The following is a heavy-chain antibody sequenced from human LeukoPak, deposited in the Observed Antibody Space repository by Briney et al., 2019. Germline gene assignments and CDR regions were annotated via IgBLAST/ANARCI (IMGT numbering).Heavy chain of an antibody. CDR3: ARVTSRGYSYGSKEGYFDY. V-gene: IGHV4-4*02. CDR1: GGSISSSNW. D-gene: IGHD5-18*01. CDR2: IYHSGST. Sequence: SGTLSLTCAVSGGSISSSNWWSWVRQPPGKGLEWIGEIYHSGSTNYNPSLKSRVTISVDTSKNQFSLKLSSVTAADTAVYYCARVTSRGYSYGSKEGYFDYWGQGTLVTVSS. J-gene: IGHJ4*02.